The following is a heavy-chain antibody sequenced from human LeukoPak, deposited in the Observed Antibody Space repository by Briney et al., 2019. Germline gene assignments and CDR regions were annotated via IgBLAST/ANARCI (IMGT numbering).Heavy chain of an antibody. CDR3: ASRSYYYDSSGYLGGFRAFDI. V-gene: IGHV4-59*08. CDR2: IYYSGST. CDR1: GGSISSYY. Sequence: SETLSLTCTVAGGSISSYYWSWIRQPPGKGLGWIGYIYYSGSTNYNPSLKSRVTISVDTSKNQFSLKLSSVTAADTAVYYCASRSYYYDSSGYLGGFRAFDIWGQGTMVTVSS. J-gene: IGHJ3*02. D-gene: IGHD3-22*01.